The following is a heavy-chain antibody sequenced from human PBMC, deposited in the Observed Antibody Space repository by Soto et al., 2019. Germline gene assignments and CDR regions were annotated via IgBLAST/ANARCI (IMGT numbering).Heavy chain of an antibody. CDR2: ISGDTKTT. V-gene: IGHV3-48*02. J-gene: IGHJ4*02. D-gene: IGHD6-13*01. CDR1: GFTFSSYG. Sequence: EVQLVNSGGGWVPPGGSLRLSCGASGFTFSSYGMNWVRQAPGKGLEWVSYISGDTKTTNYADSVKGRFTITRDNAKSSLYLQLNSLRDDDPAVYYCARGGAGRPDYWGQGTLVIVSS. CDR3: ARGGAGRPDY.